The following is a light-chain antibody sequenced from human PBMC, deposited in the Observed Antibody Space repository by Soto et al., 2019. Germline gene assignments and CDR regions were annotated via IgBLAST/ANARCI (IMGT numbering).Light chain of an antibody. J-gene: IGKJ5*01. Sequence: EIVLTQSPGTLSLSPGEGATLSCRASQSVSSSYIAWYQQRPGQTPSLLIYGASTRATGIPDRFSGSGSGTNVTLTISRLEHGDFAVYYCQHFGGTTFTFGQGTRLEIK. V-gene: IGKV3-20*01. CDR2: GAS. CDR3: QHFGGTTFT. CDR1: QSVSSSY.